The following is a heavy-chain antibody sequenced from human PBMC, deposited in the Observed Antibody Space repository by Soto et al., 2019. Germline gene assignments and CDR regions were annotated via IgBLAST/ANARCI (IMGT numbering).Heavy chain of an antibody. V-gene: IGHV4-59*01. D-gene: IGHD3-10*01. J-gene: IGHJ5*02. CDR1: GGSISSYY. CDR2: IYYSGST. Sequence: QVQLQESGPGLVKPSETLSLTCTVSGGSISSYYWSWIRQPPGKGLEWIGYIYYSGSTNYNPSLKSRVTISVDTSKNQFSLKLSSVTAADTAVYYCARTKLLWFGELQFDWFDPWGQGTLVTVSS. CDR3: ARTKLLWFGELQFDWFDP.